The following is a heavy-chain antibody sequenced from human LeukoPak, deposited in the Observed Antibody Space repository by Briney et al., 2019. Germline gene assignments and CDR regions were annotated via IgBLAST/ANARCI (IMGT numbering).Heavy chain of an antibody. V-gene: IGHV1-69*13. Sequence: ASVKVSCNASGGTFSSYAISWVRQAPGQGLEWMGGMIPIFGTANYAQKFQGRVTITADESTSTAYMELSSLRSEDTAVYYCARAARYCSSTSCYTLGAVHYYYYMDVWGKGTTVTVSS. CDR1: GGTFSSYA. CDR2: MIPIFGTA. CDR3: ARAARYCSSTSCYTLGAVHYYYYMDV. D-gene: IGHD2-2*02. J-gene: IGHJ6*03.